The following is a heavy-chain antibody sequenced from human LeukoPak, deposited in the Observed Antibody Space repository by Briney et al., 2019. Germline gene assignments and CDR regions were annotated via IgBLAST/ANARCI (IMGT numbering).Heavy chain of an antibody. D-gene: IGHD3-10*01. CDR3: ARGLGAGDFDY. Sequence: SETLSLTCTVSGGSISSSSYYWGWIHQPPGKGLEWIGSIYYSGSTYYNPSLKSRVTISVDTSKNQFSLKLSSVTAADTAVYYCARGLGAGDFDYWGQGTLVTVSS. V-gene: IGHV4-39*01. CDR2: IYYSGST. J-gene: IGHJ4*02. CDR1: GGSISSSSYY.